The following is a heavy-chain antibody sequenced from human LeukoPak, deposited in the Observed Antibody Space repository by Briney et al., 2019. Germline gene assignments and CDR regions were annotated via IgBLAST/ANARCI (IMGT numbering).Heavy chain of an antibody. CDR1: GGSISSSSYY. V-gene: IGHV4-61*02. J-gene: IGHJ4*02. Sequence: PSETLSLTCTVSGGSISSSSYYWSWIRQPAGKGLEWIGRIYTSGSTNYNPSLKSRVTMSVDTSKNQFSLKLSSVTAADTAVYYCARADEGYWGQGTLVTVSS. D-gene: IGHD5-24*01. CDR2: IYTSGST. CDR3: ARADEGY.